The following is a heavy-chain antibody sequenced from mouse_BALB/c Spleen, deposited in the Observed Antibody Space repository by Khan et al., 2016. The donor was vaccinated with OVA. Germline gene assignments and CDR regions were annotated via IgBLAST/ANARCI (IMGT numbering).Heavy chain of an antibody. CDR1: GYTFTNYW. CDR2: IYPSDSYT. J-gene: IGHJ3*01. Sequence: QVQLKQSGTELVRPGASVKLSCKASGYTFTNYWINWVKQRPGQGLEWFGNIYPSDSYTNYHQNFKDQATLTVDKSSSTAYMQLSSPTSEDSAVYYCTREGVDGSSFDYWGQGTLVTVSA. CDR3: TREGVDGSSFDY. D-gene: IGHD2-3*01. V-gene: IGHV1-69*02.